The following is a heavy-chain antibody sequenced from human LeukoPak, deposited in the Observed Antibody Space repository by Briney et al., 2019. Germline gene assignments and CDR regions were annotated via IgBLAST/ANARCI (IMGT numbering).Heavy chain of an antibody. CDR2: ISYDGSNK. Sequence: GGSLRLSCAASGFTFSSYGMHWVRQAPGKGLEWVAVISYDGSNKYYADSVKGRFTISRDNSKNTLYLQMNSLRAEDTAVYYCAKDRGSGWGHDYWGQGTLVTVSS. CDR3: AKDRGSGWGHDY. J-gene: IGHJ4*02. V-gene: IGHV3-30*18. D-gene: IGHD6-19*01. CDR1: GFTFSSYG.